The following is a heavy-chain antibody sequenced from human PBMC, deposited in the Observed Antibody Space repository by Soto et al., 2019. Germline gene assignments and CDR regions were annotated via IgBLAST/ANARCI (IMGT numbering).Heavy chain of an antibody. D-gene: IGHD2-21*02. CDR1: GFSLSTSGMC. CDR3: VRASGGGNSAYFDY. Sequence: SGPTLVNPTQTLTLTCTFSGFSLSTSGMCVSWIRQPPGKALEWLTLIYWDDDKRYSPSLKSRLTITKDTSRNQVVLTMTNMDPVDTATYYCVRASGGGNSAYFDYWGQGTLVTVSS. J-gene: IGHJ4*02. V-gene: IGHV2-5*08. CDR2: IYWDDDK.